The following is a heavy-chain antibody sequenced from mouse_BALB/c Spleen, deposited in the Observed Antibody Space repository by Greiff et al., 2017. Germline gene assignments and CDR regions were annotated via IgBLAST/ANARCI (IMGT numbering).Heavy chain of an antibody. CDR1: GYAFTNYL. CDR3: ARSGLRHAMDD. Sequence: QVQLQQSGAELVRPGTSVKVSCKASGYAFTNYLIEWVKQRPGQGLEWIGVINPGSGGTNYNEKFKGKATLTADKSSSTAYMQLSSLTSDDSAVYFCARSGLRHAMDDWGQGTSVTVSS. CDR2: INPGSGGT. D-gene: IGHD2-2*01. V-gene: IGHV1-54*01. J-gene: IGHJ4*01.